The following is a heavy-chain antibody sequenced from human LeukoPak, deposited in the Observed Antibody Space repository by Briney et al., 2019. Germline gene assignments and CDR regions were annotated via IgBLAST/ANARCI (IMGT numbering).Heavy chain of an antibody. Sequence: GGSLRLSCAASGFTVGSNYMSWVRQAPGKGLEWVSVIYSGGSTYYADSVKGRFTISRHNSKNTLYLQMNSLRAEDTAVYYCARDRRSSTTNDYYYYGMDVWGQGTTVTVSS. CDR1: GFTVGSNY. V-gene: IGHV3-53*04. J-gene: IGHJ6*02. CDR2: IYSGGST. D-gene: IGHD2-2*01. CDR3: ARDRRSSTTNDYYYYGMDV.